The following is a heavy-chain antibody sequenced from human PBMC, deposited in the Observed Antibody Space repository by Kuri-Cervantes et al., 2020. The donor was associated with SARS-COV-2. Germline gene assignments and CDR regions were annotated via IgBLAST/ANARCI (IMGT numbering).Heavy chain of an antibody. CDR3: ARGVAARPRQLLDD. D-gene: IGHD6-6*01. V-gene: IGHV3-48*03. CDR2: ISSSGSTK. CDR1: GFTFSSYE. J-gene: IGHJ4*02. Sequence: GGSLRLSCAASGFTFSSYEMNWVRQAPGKGLEWVAYISSSGSTKYYADSVKGRFTISRDNAKNSLYLQMNSLRAEDTAVYYCARGVAARPRQLLDDWGQGTLVTVSS.